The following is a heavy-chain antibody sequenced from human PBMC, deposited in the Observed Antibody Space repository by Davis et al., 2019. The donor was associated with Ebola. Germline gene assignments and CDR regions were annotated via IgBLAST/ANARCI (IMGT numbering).Heavy chain of an antibody. CDR1: GGSFSGYY. CDR2: INHSGST. J-gene: IGHJ4*02. CDR3: ARAPGTSGWSFEPFDY. D-gene: IGHD6-19*01. V-gene: IGHV4-34*01. Sequence: SETLSLTCAVYGGSFSGYYWSWIRQPPGKGLEWIGEINHSGSTNYNPSLKSRVTISVDTSKNQFSLKLSSVTAADTAVYYCARAPGTSGWSFEPFDYWGQGTLVTVSS.